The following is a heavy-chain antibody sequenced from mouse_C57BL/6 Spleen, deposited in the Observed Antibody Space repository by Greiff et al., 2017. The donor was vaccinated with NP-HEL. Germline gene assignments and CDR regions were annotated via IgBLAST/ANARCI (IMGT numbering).Heavy chain of an antibody. J-gene: IGHJ3*01. V-gene: IGHV5-4*03. CDR3: ALDPDDYDGAWFAY. Sequence: EVKLVESGGGLVKPGGSLKLSCAASGFTFSSYAMSWVRQTPEKRLEWVATISDGGSYTDYPDNVKGRFTISRDNAKNHLYLQMSHLKSEDTAMYYCALDPDDYDGAWFAYWGQGTLVTVSA. CDR1: GFTFSSYA. CDR2: ISDGGSYT. D-gene: IGHD2-4*01.